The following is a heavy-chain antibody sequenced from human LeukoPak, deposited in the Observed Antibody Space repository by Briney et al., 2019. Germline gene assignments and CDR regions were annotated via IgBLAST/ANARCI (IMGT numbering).Heavy chain of an antibody. Sequence: GGSLRLSCAASGFTFDDYGMSRVRQAPGKGLEWVSGTNWNGGSTGYADSVKGRFTISRDNAKNSLYLQMNSLRAEDTALYYCARVGGGQKAFDIWGQGTMVTVSS. CDR2: TNWNGGST. V-gene: IGHV3-20*04. D-gene: IGHD2-15*01. CDR1: GFTFDDYG. CDR3: ARVGGGQKAFDI. J-gene: IGHJ3*02.